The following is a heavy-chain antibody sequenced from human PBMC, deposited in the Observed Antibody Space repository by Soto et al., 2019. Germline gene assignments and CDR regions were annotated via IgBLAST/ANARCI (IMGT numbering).Heavy chain of an antibody. CDR2: ISYDAYNI. V-gene: IGHV3-30*04. CDR1: GFSFSGHA. Sequence: QVQLVESGGGMVQPGRSLRLSCAASGFSFSGHAMHWVRQAPGKGLEWVAFISYDAYNIFYADSVKGRFSISRDNSNNMLYLQMNGLTVDDTAVYYCATNEYSSAWSSWGQGALVTVSS. CDR3: ATNEYSSAWSS. J-gene: IGHJ5*02. D-gene: IGHD6-19*01.